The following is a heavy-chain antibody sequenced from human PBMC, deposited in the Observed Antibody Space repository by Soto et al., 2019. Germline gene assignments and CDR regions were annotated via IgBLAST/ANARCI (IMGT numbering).Heavy chain of an antibody. CDR2: INSDGTRT. J-gene: IGHJ5*02. CDR1: GFTFNTYW. CDR3: TTVATHSYNWLDP. Sequence: EVQLVESGGTLVKPGGSLRLSCAASGFTFNTYWMHWVRQAPGTGLVWVSRINSDGTRTTYSDAVKGRFTISRDNAKNTVYLQINSLRAEDTAVYYCTTVATHSYNWLDPWGQGTLVTGSS. D-gene: IGHD5-12*01. V-gene: IGHV3-74*01.